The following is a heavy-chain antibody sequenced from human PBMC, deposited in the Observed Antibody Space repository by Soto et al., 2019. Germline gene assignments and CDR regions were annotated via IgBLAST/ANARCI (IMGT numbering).Heavy chain of an antibody. D-gene: IGHD5-18*01. J-gene: IGHJ5*02. V-gene: IGHV3-23*01. Sequence: GGSLRLSCAASGFTFSSYAMSWVRQAPGKGLEWVSAISGSGGSTYYADSVKGRFTISRDNSKNTLYLQMNSLRAEDTAVYYCAQLRGDTAMFEYNWFDPWGQGTLVTVSS. CDR1: GFTFSSYA. CDR3: AQLRGDTAMFEYNWFDP. CDR2: ISGSGGST.